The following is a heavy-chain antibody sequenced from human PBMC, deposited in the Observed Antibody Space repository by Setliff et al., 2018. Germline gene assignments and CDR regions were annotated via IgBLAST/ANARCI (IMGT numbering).Heavy chain of an antibody. D-gene: IGHD3-16*01. J-gene: IGHJ5*02. CDR1: GGSFNSYY. CDR2: IYHSGST. V-gene: IGHV4-34*01. CDR3: ARGFTAQPAMLRGNWFDP. Sequence: SETLSLTCAVYGGSFNSYYWSWIRQPPGKGLEWIGSIYHSGSTYYNPSLKSRVTISVDTSKNQFSLKLSSVTAADTAVYYCARGFTAQPAMLRGNWFDPWGRGTLVTVSS.